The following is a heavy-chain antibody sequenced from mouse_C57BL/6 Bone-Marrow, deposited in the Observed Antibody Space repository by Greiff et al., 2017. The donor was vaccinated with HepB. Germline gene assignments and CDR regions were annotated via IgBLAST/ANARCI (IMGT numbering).Heavy chain of an antibody. CDR2: ISDGGSYT. V-gene: IGHV5-4*01. CDR3: ERDKRAYYGSYWYFDV. Sequence: EVKLVESGGGLVKPGGSLKLSCAASGFTFSSYAMSWVRQTPEKRLEWVATISDGGSYTYYPDNVKGRYTISRDNAKNNLYLQMSYLKSEDTAMYYCERDKRAYYGSYWYFDVWGTGTTVTVSS. J-gene: IGHJ1*03. D-gene: IGHD2-10*01. CDR1: GFTFSSYA.